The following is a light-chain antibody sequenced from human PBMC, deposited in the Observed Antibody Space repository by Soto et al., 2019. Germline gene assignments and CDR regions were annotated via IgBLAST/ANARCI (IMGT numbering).Light chain of an antibody. Sequence: EIVLTQSPGTLSLSPGDRATLSCRASQSVSSSCLAWYQQKPGLTPRLLIFGASSRATGIPDRFSGSGSGTEFTLTISRLEPEDFAVYYCQQYGSSPYTFGQGTKLEIK. CDR2: GAS. J-gene: IGKJ2*01. CDR3: QQYGSSPYT. CDR1: QSVSSSC. V-gene: IGKV3-20*01.